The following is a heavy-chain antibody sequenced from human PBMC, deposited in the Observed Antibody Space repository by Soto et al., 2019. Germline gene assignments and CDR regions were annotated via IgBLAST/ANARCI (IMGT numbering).Heavy chain of an antibody. CDR3: AHRVLRTVFGLVTTTAIYFDF. Sequence: QITLNESGPAQVKPRQTLTLTCTFSGFSLTTSGVGVGWIRQSPGRAPEWLALIYWDDDKRYSTSRKSRLTITKDASKHQVVLTMAGLDPADTATYYCAHRVLRTVFGLVTTTAIYFDFWGQGTPVAVSS. D-gene: IGHD3-3*01. J-gene: IGHJ4*02. CDR2: IYWDDDK. CDR1: GFSLTTSGVG. V-gene: IGHV2-5*02.